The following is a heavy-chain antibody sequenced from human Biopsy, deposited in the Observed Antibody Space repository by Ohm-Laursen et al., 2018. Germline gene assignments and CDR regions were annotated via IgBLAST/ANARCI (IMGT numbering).Heavy chain of an antibody. CDR2: FDREERKT. Sequence: ASVKVSCKVSGYTLTELSIHWVRQTGGKGLEWMGGFDREERKTVYAEKFQGRVTMTEDTSTDTAYMELSSLRSEDTAVYYCAADINVWNVNYWGQGTQVTVSS. CDR1: GYTLTELS. D-gene: IGHD1-1*01. V-gene: IGHV1-24*01. CDR3: AADINVWNVNY. J-gene: IGHJ4*02.